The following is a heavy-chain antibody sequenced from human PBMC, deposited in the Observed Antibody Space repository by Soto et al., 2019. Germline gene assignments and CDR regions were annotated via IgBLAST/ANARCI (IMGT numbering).Heavy chain of an antibody. CDR2: IYPGDSDT. CDR3: ARSYYDILIVHQKTSSIDS. Sequence: GESLKISCKGSGYSFTSYWIGWVRQMPGKGLEWMGIIYPGDSDTRYSPSFQGQVTISADKSISTAYLQWSSLKASDTAMYYCARSYYDILIVHQKTSSIDSPGQGTLRSVSS. V-gene: IGHV5-51*01. D-gene: IGHD3-9*01. CDR1: GYSFTSYW. J-gene: IGHJ5*01.